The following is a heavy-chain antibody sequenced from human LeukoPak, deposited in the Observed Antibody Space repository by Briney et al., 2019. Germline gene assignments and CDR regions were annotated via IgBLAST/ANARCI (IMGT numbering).Heavy chain of an antibody. J-gene: IGHJ6*02. Sequence: GESXQISCXGXXYXXTSYWIGWVRQMPGKGLEWMGIIYPGDSDTRYSPSFQGQVTISADKSISTAYLQWSSLKASDTAMYYCATARYYGMDVWGQGTTVTVSS. CDR2: IYPGDSDT. D-gene: IGHD6-25*01. CDR3: ATARYYGMDV. V-gene: IGHV5-51*01. CDR1: XYXXTSYW.